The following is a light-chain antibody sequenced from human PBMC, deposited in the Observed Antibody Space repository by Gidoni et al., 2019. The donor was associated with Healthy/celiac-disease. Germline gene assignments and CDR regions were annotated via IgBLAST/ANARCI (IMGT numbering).Light chain of an antibody. V-gene: IGKV1-33*01. Sequence: DIQMTQSPSSLSASVGERVTITCQASQDISNYLNWYQQKPGKAPKLLIYDASNLETGVPSRFSGSGSGTDFTFTISSLHPEDIATYYCQQYDNLGLTFGGGTKVEIK. CDR3: QQYDNLGLT. CDR2: DAS. CDR1: QDISNY. J-gene: IGKJ4*01.